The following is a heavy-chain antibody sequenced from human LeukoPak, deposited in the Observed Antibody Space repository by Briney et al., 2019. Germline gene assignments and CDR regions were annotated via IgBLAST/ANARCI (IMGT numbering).Heavy chain of an antibody. Sequence: GGSLRLSCAAYGFTFRTLAMNWVRQAPGKGLEWVSTISDNGRSTHYADSVKGRFTISRDNPKNTLDLQMNSLKAEDTAIYYCAKDVRPGGGGMDVWGQGTTVTVSS. CDR1: GFTFRTLA. CDR2: ISDNGRST. J-gene: IGHJ6*02. CDR3: AKDVRPGGGGMDV. V-gene: IGHV3-23*01. D-gene: IGHD3-10*02.